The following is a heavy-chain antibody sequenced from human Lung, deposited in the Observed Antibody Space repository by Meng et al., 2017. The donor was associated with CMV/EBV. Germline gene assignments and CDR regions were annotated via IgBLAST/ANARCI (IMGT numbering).Heavy chain of an antibody. J-gene: IGHJ4*02. D-gene: IGHD2-15*01. V-gene: IGHV7-4-1*02. CDR1: GYIFTSYA. CDR3: ARLYCSGGSCYTIDY. CDR2: INANTGNP. Sequence: GEQVHSGAALKKPWCSVEVFCKASGYIFTSYAMNWVRQAPGQGLEWMGGINANTGNPTYAQGFTGRFVFSLDTSVSTAYLKISSLKAADTAVYYCARLYCSGGSCYTIDYWGQGTLVTVSS.